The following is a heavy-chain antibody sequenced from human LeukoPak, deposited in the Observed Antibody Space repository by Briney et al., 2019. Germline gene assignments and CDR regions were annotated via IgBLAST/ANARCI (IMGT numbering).Heavy chain of an antibody. J-gene: IGHJ6*04. CDR2: VNPSDSQT. CDR1: GYRFTSYW. CDR3: ARCRETSSGVYYPNYLDV. Sequence: GESLKISCMGSGYRFTSYWFSWVRQMPGKGLEGMGIVNPSDSQTRYNPSFQGQLTISADRSTSTAYLRWSSVKASDTAMYYCARCRETSSGVYYPNYLDVWGKGTTVTVYS. V-gene: IGHV5-51*01. D-gene: IGHD2-8*01.